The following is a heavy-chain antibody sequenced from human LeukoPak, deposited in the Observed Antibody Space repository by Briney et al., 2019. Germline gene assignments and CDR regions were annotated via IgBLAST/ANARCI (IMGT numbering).Heavy chain of an antibody. CDR2: NNAANGST. CDR1: GYSFTDYA. V-gene: IGHV1-3*01. CDR3: AGTYYYDSSGYYPAFDY. Sequence: ASVKVSCKASGYSFTDYAMHWVRQAPGQRLEWMGWNNAANGSTKYSQKFQGRVTITRDTSASRAYMELSSLRSEDTAVYYCAGTYYYDSSGYYPAFDYWGQGTLVTVSS. J-gene: IGHJ4*02. D-gene: IGHD3-22*01.